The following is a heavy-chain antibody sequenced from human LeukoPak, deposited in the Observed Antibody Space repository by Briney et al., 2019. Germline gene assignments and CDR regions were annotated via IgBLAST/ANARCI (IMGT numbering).Heavy chain of an antibody. D-gene: IGHD6-6*01. Sequence: SVKVSCKASGGTFSSYAISWVRQAPGQGLEWMGRIIPIFGTANYAQKFQGRVTITTDESTSTAYMELSSLRSEDTAVYYCARDRFGAARPRYLETHEGYYLDYWGQGTLVTVSS. CDR3: ARDRFGAARPRYLETHEGYYLDY. CDR1: GGTFSSYA. J-gene: IGHJ4*02. V-gene: IGHV1-69*05. CDR2: IIPIFGTA.